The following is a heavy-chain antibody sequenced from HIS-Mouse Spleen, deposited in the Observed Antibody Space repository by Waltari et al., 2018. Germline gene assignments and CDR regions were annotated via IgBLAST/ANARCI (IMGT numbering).Heavy chain of an antibody. V-gene: IGHV3-30*18. D-gene: IGHD6-19*01. CDR1: GFTFSSSG. CDR2: ISYDGSNK. CDR3: AKGQWNDY. Sequence: QVQLVESGGGVVQPGRSLRLSCAASGFTFSSSGMHWVRQAPGKGLEWVAVISYDGSNKYYADSVKGRFTISRDNSKNTLYLQMNSLRAEDTAVYYCAKGQWNDYWGQGTLVTVSS. J-gene: IGHJ4*02.